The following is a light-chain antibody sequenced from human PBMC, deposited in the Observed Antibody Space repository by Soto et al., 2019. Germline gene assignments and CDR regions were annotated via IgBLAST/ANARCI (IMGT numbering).Light chain of an antibody. J-gene: IGKJ3*01. CDR2: AAP. Sequence: DIQLTQSPSFLSASVGDRVTITCRASQGISSYLAWYQQKPGKAPKLLIYAAPTLQSGVPSRFSGSGSGTEFTLTISSLQPEDFATYYCQQLNSYPRGFTFGPGTKVDIK. V-gene: IGKV1-9*01. CDR1: QGISSY. CDR3: QQLNSYPRGFT.